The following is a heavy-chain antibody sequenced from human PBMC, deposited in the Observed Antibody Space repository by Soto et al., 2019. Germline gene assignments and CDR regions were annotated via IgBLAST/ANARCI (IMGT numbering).Heavy chain of an antibody. CDR2: ISAYNGNT. D-gene: IGHD3-10*01. V-gene: IGHV1-18*01. CDR3: ARDLEYIILWFGELLSHGMDV. CDR1: GYTFTSYG. Sequence: ASVKVSCKASGYTFTSYGISWVRQAPGQGLEWMGWISAYNGNTNYAQKLQGRVTMTTDTSTSTAYMELRSLRSDDTAVYYCARDLEYIILWFGELLSHGMDVWGQGTTVTVSS. J-gene: IGHJ6*02.